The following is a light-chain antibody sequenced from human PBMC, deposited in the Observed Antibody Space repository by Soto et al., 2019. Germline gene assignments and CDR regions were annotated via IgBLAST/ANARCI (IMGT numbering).Light chain of an antibody. CDR3: AARDDSLNGHVV. J-gene: IGLJ2*01. V-gene: IGLV1-44*01. Sequence: QSVLTQPPSASGTPGQRVTISCSGSSSNIGSNTVNWYRQLPGTAPKLLIYSNNQRPSGVPDRFSGSKSGTSASLAISGLQSEDEADYYCAARDDSLNGHVVFGGGTKVTVL. CDR2: SNN. CDR1: SSNIGSNT.